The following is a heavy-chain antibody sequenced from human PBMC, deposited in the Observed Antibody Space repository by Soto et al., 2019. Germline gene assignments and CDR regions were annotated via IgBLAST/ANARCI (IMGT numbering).Heavy chain of an antibody. V-gene: IGHV4-59*08. D-gene: IGHD3-22*01. Sequence: SETLSLTSTVSGGSISGYYWSWIRQPPGKGLEWIGYIYYSGSTYYNPSLKSRVTISVDTSKNQFSLKLSSVTAADTAVYYCARHPINYYDSSGYDLWGQGTLVTVS. CDR1: GGSISGYY. CDR2: IYYSGST. CDR3: ARHPINYYDSSGYDL. J-gene: IGHJ4*02.